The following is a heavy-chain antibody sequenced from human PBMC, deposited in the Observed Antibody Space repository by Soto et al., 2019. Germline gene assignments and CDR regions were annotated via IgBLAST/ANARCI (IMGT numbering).Heavy chain of an antibody. CDR1: GFSVSSNH. Sequence: DVQLVESGGGLIQPGGSLTLSCAASGFSVSSNHMNWVRQAPGKGLEWVSLIYSGGYTYYADSVKGRFTISRDNSKNTLFLQMNTLRVEDTAVYFCAKEKVGPFDYWGQGALVTVSS. CDR3: AKEKVGPFDY. J-gene: IGHJ4*02. CDR2: IYSGGYT. V-gene: IGHV3-53*01.